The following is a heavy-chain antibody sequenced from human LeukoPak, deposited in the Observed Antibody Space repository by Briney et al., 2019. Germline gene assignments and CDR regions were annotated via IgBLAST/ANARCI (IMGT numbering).Heavy chain of an antibody. Sequence: GGSLRLSCAASGFTVGSNYMSWVRQAPGKGLEWVSLIHGGGGTYHADSVKGRFTISRDTAMNTLSLQMSSLRAEDTAVYYCAVEVTATDNGFDVWGQGTLVTVSS. V-gene: IGHV3-53*01. CDR3: AVEVTATDNGFDV. D-gene: IGHD2-21*02. CDR2: IHGGGGT. J-gene: IGHJ3*01. CDR1: GFTVGSNY.